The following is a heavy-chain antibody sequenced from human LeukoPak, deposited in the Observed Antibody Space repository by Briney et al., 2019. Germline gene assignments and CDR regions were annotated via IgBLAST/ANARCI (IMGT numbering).Heavy chain of an antibody. J-gene: IGHJ4*02. V-gene: IGHV3-7*03. Sequence: GGCMRLSCAASVLTFINYWMDWVRQAPWKGLEWVANIKQDGSEKNYVDSVKGRFIISRDNAKNSLYLQMNTLRADDTAVYYCARDGFGTGSNWGQGTLVTVSS. CDR1: VLTFINYW. CDR2: IKQDGSEK. D-gene: IGHD3-16*01. CDR3: ARDGFGTGSN.